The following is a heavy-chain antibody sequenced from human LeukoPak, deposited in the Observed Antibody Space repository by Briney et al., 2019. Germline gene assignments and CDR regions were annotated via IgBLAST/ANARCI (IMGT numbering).Heavy chain of an antibody. CDR2: INPNSGDT. Sequence: GASVKVSCKASGYTFSGSYLHWVRQAPGQGLEWMGWINPNSGDTNYAQKFQGRVTMTRDTSISTTYMELSRLRSDDTAVYYCARNGEFDFWGQGTLVTVSS. D-gene: IGHD7-27*01. CDR3: ARNGEFDF. J-gene: IGHJ4*02. V-gene: IGHV1-2*02. CDR1: GYTFSGSY.